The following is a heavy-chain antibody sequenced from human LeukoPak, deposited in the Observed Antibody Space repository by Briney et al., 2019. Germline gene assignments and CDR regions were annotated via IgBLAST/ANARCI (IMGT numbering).Heavy chain of an antibody. D-gene: IGHD5-24*01. Sequence: PGASLRSSCAAAGSPVSNHYMSWVRQAPGKGLEWVSVIYSGGSTFYADSVKGRFTISRDNSKNTLYLQMNSLRAEDTAVYYCARDDGVKAFDIWGQGTMVTVSS. CDR1: GSPVSNHY. J-gene: IGHJ3*02. V-gene: IGHV3-53*01. CDR2: IYSGGST. CDR3: ARDDGVKAFDI.